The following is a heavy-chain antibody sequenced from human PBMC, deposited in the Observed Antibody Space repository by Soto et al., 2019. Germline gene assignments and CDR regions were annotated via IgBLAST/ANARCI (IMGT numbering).Heavy chain of an antibody. J-gene: IGHJ4*02. D-gene: IGHD7-27*01. Sequence: QVQLVQSGAEVKKPGASVKVSCKASGYTFTSYDINWVRQATGQGFEWMGWMNPNSGNTGYAQKFQGRVTXTKXTAITTAYMELSSLTSEDTAVYYCARRPRNWGFDYWGQGTLVTVSS. CDR3: ARRPRNWGFDY. CDR1: GYTFTSYD. V-gene: IGHV1-8*01. CDR2: MNPNSGNT.